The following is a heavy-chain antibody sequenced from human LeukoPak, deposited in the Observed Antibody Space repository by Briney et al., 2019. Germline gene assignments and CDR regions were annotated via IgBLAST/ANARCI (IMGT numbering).Heavy chain of an antibody. CDR3: TTDSWALYTVKDAFDI. CDR2: IKSKTDGGTT. V-gene: IGHV3-15*01. J-gene: IGHJ3*02. Sequence: PGGSLRLSCAASGFTFSNAWMSWVRQAPGKGLEWVGRIKSKTDGGTTDYAAPVKGRFTISRDDSKNTLYLRMNSLKTEDTAVYYCTTDSWALYTVKDAFDIWGQGTMVTVSS. CDR1: GFTFSNAW. D-gene: IGHD4-17*01.